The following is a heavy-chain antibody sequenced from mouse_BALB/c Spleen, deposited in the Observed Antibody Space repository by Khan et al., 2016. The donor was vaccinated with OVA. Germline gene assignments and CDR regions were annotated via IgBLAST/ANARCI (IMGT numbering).Heavy chain of an antibody. CDR1: GYTFTSNT. J-gene: IGHJ4*01. D-gene: IGHD2-14*01. CDR3: ARRTTGYAMDY. V-gene: IGHV1-4*01. Sequence: QVQLQQSGAELSRPGASVKMSCKASGYTFTSNTMHWVKQRPGQGLEWIGYINPRSDYTIYSQKFKDKATLTADISSSTAYMQLSSLTSAHSAVYYCARRTTGYAMDYWGQGTSVTVAS. CDR2: INPRSDYT.